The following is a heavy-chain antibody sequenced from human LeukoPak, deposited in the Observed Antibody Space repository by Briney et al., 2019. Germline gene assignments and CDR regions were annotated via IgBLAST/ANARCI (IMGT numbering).Heavy chain of an antibody. V-gene: IGHV3-9*01. Sequence: GRSLRLSCAASGFTFDDYAMHWVRQAPGKGLEWVSGISWNSGSIGYADSVKGRFTISRDNAKNSLYLQMNSLRAEDTAVYYCARGSSFADAFDIWGQGTMVTVSS. D-gene: IGHD6-6*01. CDR3: ARGSSFADAFDI. CDR2: ISWNSGSI. J-gene: IGHJ3*02. CDR1: GFTFDDYA.